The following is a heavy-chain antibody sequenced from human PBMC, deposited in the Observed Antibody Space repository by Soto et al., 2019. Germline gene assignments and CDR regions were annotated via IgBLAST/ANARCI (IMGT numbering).Heavy chain of an antibody. CDR1: GYTFTSYA. V-gene: IGHV1-3*01. CDR3: ARRGTSPYGMDV. D-gene: IGHD1-26*01. Sequence: ASVKVSCKASGYTFTSYAMHWVRQAPGQRLEWMGWINAGNGNTKYSQKFQGRVTITRDTSASTAYMGLSSLRSEDTAVYYCARRGTSPYGMDVWGQGTTVTVSS. CDR2: INAGNGNT. J-gene: IGHJ6*02.